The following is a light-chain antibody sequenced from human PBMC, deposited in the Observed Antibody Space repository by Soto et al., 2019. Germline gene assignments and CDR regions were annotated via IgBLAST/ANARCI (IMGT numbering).Light chain of an antibody. CDR1: RTDGDGHDY. CDR2: DVY. Sequence: SYLTQPASVSGSPGQSIAISCIGVRTDGDGHDYVSWYQQHPGQAPQLIIYDVYNRPSGVSDRFSGSKSGNTASLIISGLQAEDEADYFCTSYTASSPFYVFGAGTQLTVL. J-gene: IGLJ1*01. CDR3: TSYTASSPFYV. V-gene: IGLV2-14*03.